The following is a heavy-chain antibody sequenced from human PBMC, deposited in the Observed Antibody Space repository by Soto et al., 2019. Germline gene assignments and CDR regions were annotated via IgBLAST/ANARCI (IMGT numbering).Heavy chain of an antibody. D-gene: IGHD6-19*01. V-gene: IGHV4-59*01. Sequence: SETLSLTCTVSGGSISSYYWSWIRQPPGKGLEWIGYIYYSGSTNYNPSLKSRVTISVDTSKNQFSLKLSSVTAADTAVYYCARVLPSGWYGKGNWFDPWGQGTLVTVSS. J-gene: IGHJ5*02. CDR3: ARVLPSGWYGKGNWFDP. CDR1: GGSISSYY. CDR2: IYYSGST.